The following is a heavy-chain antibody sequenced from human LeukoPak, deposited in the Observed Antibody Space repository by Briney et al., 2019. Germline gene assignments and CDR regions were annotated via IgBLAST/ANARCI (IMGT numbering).Heavy chain of an antibody. CDR1: GFTFSSYS. V-gene: IGHV3-48*01. CDR3: ARVALGSYNWFDP. J-gene: IGHJ5*02. CDR2: ISSSSSTI. D-gene: IGHD3-10*01. Sequence: GGSLRLSCAASGFTFSSYSMNWVHQAPGKGLEWVSYISSSSSTIYYADSVKGRFTISRGNSKNTLYLQMNSLRAEDTAVYYCARVALGSYNWFDPWGQGTLVTVSS.